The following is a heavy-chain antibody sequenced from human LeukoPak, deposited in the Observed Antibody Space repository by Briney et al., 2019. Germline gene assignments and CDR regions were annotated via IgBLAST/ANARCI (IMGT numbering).Heavy chain of an antibody. CDR1: GFTFSSYS. V-gene: IGHV3-21*01. CDR3: ARDGGLLWFGELYYFDY. J-gene: IGHJ4*02. D-gene: IGHD3-10*01. CDR2: ISSSSSYI. Sequence: GGSLRLSCAASGFTFSSYSMNWVRQAPGKGLEWVSPISSSSSYIYYADSVKGRFTIPRDNAKNSLYLQMNSLRAEDTAVYYCARDGGLLWFGELYYFDYWGQGTLVTVTS.